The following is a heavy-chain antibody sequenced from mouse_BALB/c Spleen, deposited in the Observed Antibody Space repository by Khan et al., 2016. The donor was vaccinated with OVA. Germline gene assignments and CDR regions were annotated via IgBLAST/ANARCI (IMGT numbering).Heavy chain of an antibody. D-gene: IGHD2-2*01. CDR2: INPSSGGT. V-gene: IGHV1S81*02. CDR1: GYTFTSYY. J-gene: IGHJ3*01. CDR3: TRSGYGSFAY. Sequence: VQLVESGAELVKPGASVRLSCKASGYTFTSYYLYWVKQRPGQGLEWIGDINPSSGGTNFNEKFKSKATLTVDKSSSTAYIQLNSLTYEDSAVYYCTRSGYGSFAYWGQGTLVTVSA.